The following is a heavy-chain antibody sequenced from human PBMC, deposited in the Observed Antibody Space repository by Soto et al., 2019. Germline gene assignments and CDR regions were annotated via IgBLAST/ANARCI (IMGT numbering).Heavy chain of an antibody. CDR1: GYTFTGYY. V-gene: IGHV1-69*13. CDR3: ARDYQSYYDSRGHPAPFDY. Sequence: SVKVSCKASGYTFTGYYMHWVRQAPGQGLEWMGGIIPIFGTANYAQKFQGRVTITADESTSTAYMELSSLRSEDTAVYYCARDYQSYYDSRGHPAPFDYWGQGTLVTVSS. J-gene: IGHJ4*02. D-gene: IGHD3-22*01. CDR2: IIPIFGTA.